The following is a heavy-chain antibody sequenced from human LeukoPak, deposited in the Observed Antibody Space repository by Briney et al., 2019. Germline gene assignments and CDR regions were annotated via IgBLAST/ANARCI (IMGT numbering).Heavy chain of an antibody. Sequence: GGSLRLSCAASGFRFSSFAMSWVRQAPGKGLEWVSVLYTGGNTYYTDSVKGRFTISRDSSKNTLYLQMNSLRAEDTAVYYCARDYPYYYDSSGYYSFDYWGQGTLVTVAS. CDR1: GFRFSSFA. V-gene: IGHV3-66*01. CDR2: LYTGGNT. J-gene: IGHJ4*02. D-gene: IGHD3-22*01. CDR3: ARDYPYYYDSSGYYSFDY.